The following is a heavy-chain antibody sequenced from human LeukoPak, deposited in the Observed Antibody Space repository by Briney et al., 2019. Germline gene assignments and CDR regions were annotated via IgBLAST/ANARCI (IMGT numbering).Heavy chain of an antibody. CDR2: IYYSGST. J-gene: IGHJ4*02. V-gene: IGHV4-39*01. Sequence: SDTLSLTCSLSGGSISSSNYDWGWIREPPGKGLEWVGSIYYSGSTYYNPSLKSRVTISLDTSKNQFSLRLSTVTAADTAVYYCARHLRTTSWFDYWGQGTLVTVSS. CDR3: ARHLRTTSWFDY. CDR1: GGSISSSNYD. D-gene: IGHD2-2*01.